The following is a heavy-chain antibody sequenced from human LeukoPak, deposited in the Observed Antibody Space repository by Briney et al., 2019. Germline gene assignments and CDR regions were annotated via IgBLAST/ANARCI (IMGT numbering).Heavy chain of an antibody. CDR1: RFIFSSYG. V-gene: IGHV3-33*01. J-gene: IGHJ4*02. Sequence: GRSLRLSCAASRFIFSSYGMHWVRQAPGKGLEWVAVIWYDGSNKYYADSVKGRFTISRDNSKNTLYLQMNSLRPEDTAVYYCARGYSFGQYFDSWGQGTLVTVSS. CDR2: IWYDGSNK. CDR3: ARGYSFGQYFDS. D-gene: IGHD5-18*01.